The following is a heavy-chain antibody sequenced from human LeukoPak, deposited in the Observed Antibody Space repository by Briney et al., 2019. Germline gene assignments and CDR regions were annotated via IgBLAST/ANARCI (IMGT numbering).Heavy chain of an antibody. V-gene: IGHV3-23*01. CDR1: GFTFSNYP. Sequence: GGSPRLSCAASGFTFSNYPMTWVRQAPGKGLEWVSAISGSGVSTHYGDSVKGRFTISRDNSKNTLYLQMDSLRAEDTAVYYCAKAHDYNNYWVPGNWGQGTLVTVSS. CDR3: AKAHDYNNYWVPGN. J-gene: IGHJ4*02. D-gene: IGHD4-11*01. CDR2: ISGSGVST.